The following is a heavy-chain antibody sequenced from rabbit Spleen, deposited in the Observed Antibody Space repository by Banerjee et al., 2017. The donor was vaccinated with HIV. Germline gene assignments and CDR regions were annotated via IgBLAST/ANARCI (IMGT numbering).Heavy chain of an antibody. CDR1: GFSFSGSYY. CDR3: ARDLPDVIGWNFNL. V-gene: IGHV1S47*01. CDR2: INSATYKS. D-gene: IGHD1-1*01. Sequence: QEQLVESGGGLVQPEGSLTLTCTASGFSFSGSYYMSWVRQAPGTGLEWIACINSATYKSVYAKWAKGPFTISRTTSLNTVTLQMTRVTAADTATYFCARDLPDVIGWNFNLWGPGTLVTVS. J-gene: IGHJ4*01.